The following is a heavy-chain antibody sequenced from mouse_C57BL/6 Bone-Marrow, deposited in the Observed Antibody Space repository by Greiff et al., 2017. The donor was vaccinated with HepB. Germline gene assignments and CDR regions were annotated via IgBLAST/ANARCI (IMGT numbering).Heavy chain of an antibody. D-gene: IGHD1-1*01. CDR3: ARESPFYYGSSYPYFDY. CDR1: GYSITSGYY. CDR2: ISYDGSN. Sequence: DVQLQESGPGLVKPSQSLSLTCSVTGYSITSGYYWNWIRQFPGNKLEWMGYISYDGSNNYNPSLKNRISITRDTSKNQFFLKLNSVTTEDTATYYCARESPFYYGSSYPYFDYWGQGTTLTVSS. V-gene: IGHV3-6*01. J-gene: IGHJ2*01.